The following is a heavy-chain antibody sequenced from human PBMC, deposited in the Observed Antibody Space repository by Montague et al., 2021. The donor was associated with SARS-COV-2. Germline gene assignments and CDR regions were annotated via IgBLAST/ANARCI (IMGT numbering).Heavy chain of an antibody. CDR3: ARHGGQWLEAVPKGFDA. J-gene: IGHJ5*02. CDR2: IYYSGST. CDR1: GGSISSSSYY. V-gene: IGHV4-39*01. Sequence: SETLSLTCTVSGGSISSSSYYWGWIRQPPGKGLEWIGNIYYSGSTYYNLSLKSRVTISVDTSKNQFSLKLSSVTAADTAVYYCARHGGQWLEAVPKGFDAWGQGTLVTVSS. D-gene: IGHD6-19*01.